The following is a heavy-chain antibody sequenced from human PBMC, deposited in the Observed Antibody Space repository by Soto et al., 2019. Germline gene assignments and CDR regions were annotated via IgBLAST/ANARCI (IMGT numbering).Heavy chain of an antibody. CDR1: GGSVTSDEDY. J-gene: IGHJ4*02. CDR2: ISNSGST. CDR3: ATESGSTYGYFDH. D-gene: IGHD5-18*01. V-gene: IGHV4-30-4*01. Sequence: QMHLQESGPGLVKPSETLSLTCTVSGGSVTSDEDYWTWIRQSPGKGLEWIGYISNSGSTGYNPSLKTRISMSVDRSKNQFTLRLTSVTAADTAVDFGATESGSTYGYFDHWGQGTQVTVSS.